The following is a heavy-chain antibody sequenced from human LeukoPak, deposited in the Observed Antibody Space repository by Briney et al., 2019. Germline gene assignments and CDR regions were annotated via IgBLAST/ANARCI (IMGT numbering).Heavy chain of an antibody. D-gene: IGHD6-25*01. Sequence: GGSLRLSCAASEFAFTNYGMTWLRQAPGKGLEWVSAISGSGGSTYYADSVKGRFTISRDNSKNTLYLQMNSLRAEDTAVYYCARHKNPRVAAIDNWGQGTLVTVSS. CDR2: ISGSGGST. V-gene: IGHV3-23*01. CDR3: ARHKNPRVAAIDN. CDR1: EFAFTNYG. J-gene: IGHJ4*02.